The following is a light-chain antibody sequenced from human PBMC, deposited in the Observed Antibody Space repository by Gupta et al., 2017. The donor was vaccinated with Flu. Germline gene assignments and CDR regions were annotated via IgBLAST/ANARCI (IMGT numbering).Light chain of an antibody. CDR3: SSVTSTNTVL. CDR2: DVS. Sequence: SITISCTGTSSDIGGYKYVSWDQHHPGKDHNLLIYDVSKRPPGVADRFSGSKSGYTASLTISGRQDDDEADYYCSSVTSTNTVLFAGGTALTVL. V-gene: IGLV2-14*03. CDR1: SSDIGGYKY. J-gene: IGLJ2*01.